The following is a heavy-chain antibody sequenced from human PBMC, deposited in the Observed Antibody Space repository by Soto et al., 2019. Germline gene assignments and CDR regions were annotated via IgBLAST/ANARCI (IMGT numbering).Heavy chain of an antibody. CDR2: IYYSGST. J-gene: IGHJ4*02. Sequence: KPSETLSLTCTVSGGSISSGGYYWSWIRQHPGKGLEWIGYIYYSGSTYYNPSLKSRVTISVDTSKNQFSLKLSSVTAADTAVYYCARDRGYYDSSGYFHYFDYWGQGTLVTVSS. D-gene: IGHD3-22*01. CDR1: GGSISSGGYY. CDR3: ARDRGYYDSSGYFHYFDY. V-gene: IGHV4-31*03.